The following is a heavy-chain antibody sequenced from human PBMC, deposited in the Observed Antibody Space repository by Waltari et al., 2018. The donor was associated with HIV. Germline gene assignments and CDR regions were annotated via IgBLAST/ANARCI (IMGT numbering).Heavy chain of an antibody. J-gene: IGHJ4*02. Sequence: QLQLQESGPGLVKPSETLSLTCPVSGGSITNIYYYWGWIRQPPGKGLEWIGNIFYSGSAYYNPSLKSRVTISVDTSKYQFSLKLTSVTAADTAVYYCARLAFSSGWYIDYWGQGTLVTVSS. CDR3: ARLAFSSGWYIDY. V-gene: IGHV4-39*01. CDR2: IFYSGSA. CDR1: GGSITNIYYY. D-gene: IGHD6-19*01.